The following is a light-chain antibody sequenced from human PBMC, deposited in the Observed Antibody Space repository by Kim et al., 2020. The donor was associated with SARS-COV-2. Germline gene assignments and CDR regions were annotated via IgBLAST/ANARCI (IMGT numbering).Light chain of an antibody. CDR1: SSDVGGYHY. Sequence: GQSITISCTGTSSDVGGYHYVSWYQQHPGKAPKLMIYDVSNRPSGVSTRFSGSKSGNTASLTISGLQAEDEADYYCSSYTSSSTLVFGGGTQLTVL. J-gene: IGLJ2*01. CDR3: SSYTSSSTLV. CDR2: DVS. V-gene: IGLV2-14*03.